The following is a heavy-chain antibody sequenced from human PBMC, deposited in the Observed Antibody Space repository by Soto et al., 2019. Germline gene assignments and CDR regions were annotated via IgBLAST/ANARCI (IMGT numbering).Heavy chain of an antibody. J-gene: IGHJ6*02. V-gene: IGHV4-34*01. CDR2: INHSGST. CDR3: ARSQYYDFWSGYYTGNPGGYYYGMDV. Sequence: LSLTCAVYGGSFSGYYWSWIRQPPGKGLEWIGEINHSGSTNYNPSLKSRVTISVDTSKNQFSLKLSSVTAADTAVYYCARSQYYDFWSGYYTGNPGGYYYGMDVWGQGTTVTVS. D-gene: IGHD3-3*01. CDR1: GGSFSGYY.